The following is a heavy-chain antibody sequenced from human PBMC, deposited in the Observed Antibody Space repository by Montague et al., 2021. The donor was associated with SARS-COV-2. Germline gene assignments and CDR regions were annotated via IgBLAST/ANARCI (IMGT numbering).Heavy chain of an antibody. J-gene: IGHJ4*02. CDR1: GSFAGSS. D-gene: IGHD3-3*01. V-gene: IGHV4-34*01. CDR3: ARGTKPYYDLWL. CDR2: IYYSGAT. Sequence: SETLSLTCAVCGSFAGSSYISLRQSPGNGLEWTGAIYYSGATYYNPSLKGRVTISADTSKNEFSLELRSVSSADTAIYYCARGTKPYYDLWLWGQGTLVTVSS.